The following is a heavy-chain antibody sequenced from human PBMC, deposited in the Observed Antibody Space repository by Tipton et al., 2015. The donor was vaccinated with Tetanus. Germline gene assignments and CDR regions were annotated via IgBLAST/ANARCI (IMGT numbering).Heavy chain of an antibody. CDR3: ARGGVNREGRFGFDI. D-gene: IGHD3-3*01. CDR1: GDSVSSNIVA. V-gene: IGHV6-1*01. J-gene: IGHJ3*02. Sequence: LVKPTQTLSLTCAISGDSVSSNIVAWNWIRQSPSRGLAWLGRTYYRTKWYNEYAVSVKSRIMINSDTSKNQFSLQMNSVTTEDTAVYYCARGGVNREGRFGFDIWGQGTTVTVSP. CDR2: TYYRTKWYN.